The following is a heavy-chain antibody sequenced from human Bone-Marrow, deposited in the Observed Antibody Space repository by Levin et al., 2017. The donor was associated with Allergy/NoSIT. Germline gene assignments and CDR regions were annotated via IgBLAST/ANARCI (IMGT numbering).Heavy chain of an antibody. CDR3: AKRGWSSGPA. Sequence: LSLTCAASGFTFSSYAMSWVRQAPGKGLEWVSGISDSGDRTYYADSVKGRFTISRDNSKNTLYLQMNSLRVEDTAVYYCAKRGWSSGPAWGQGTLVTVSS. CDR1: GFTFSSYA. V-gene: IGHV3-23*01. D-gene: IGHD6-19*01. J-gene: IGHJ4*02. CDR2: ISDSGDRT.